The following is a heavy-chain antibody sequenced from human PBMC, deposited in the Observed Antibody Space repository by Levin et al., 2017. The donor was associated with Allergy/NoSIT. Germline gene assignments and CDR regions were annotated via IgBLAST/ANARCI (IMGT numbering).Heavy chain of an antibody. CDR3: ARTTLRYFDWLSPGAFDI. J-gene: IGHJ3*02. D-gene: IGHD3-9*01. Sequence: ASVKVSCKASGYTFTSYGISWVRQAPGQGLEWMGWISAYNGNTNYAQKLQGRVTMTTDTSTSTAYMELRSLRSDDTAVYYCARTTLRYFDWLSPGAFDIWGQGTMVTVSS. V-gene: IGHV1-18*01. CDR2: ISAYNGNT. CDR1: GYTFTSYG.